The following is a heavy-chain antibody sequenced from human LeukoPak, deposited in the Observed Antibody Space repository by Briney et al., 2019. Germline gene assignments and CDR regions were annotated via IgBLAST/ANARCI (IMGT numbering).Heavy chain of an antibody. CDR3: ASRDGYIAP. V-gene: IGHV3-48*04. D-gene: IGHD5-24*01. CDR1: GFTFSNYG. CDR2: ISSSSSTV. Sequence: HPGGSLRLSCAASGFTFSNYGMNWVRQAPGKGLEWVSYISSSSSTVYYADSVKGRFTISRDNAKNSLFLQMNSLRAEDTAVYYCASRDGYIAPWGQGTPVTVSS. J-gene: IGHJ5*02.